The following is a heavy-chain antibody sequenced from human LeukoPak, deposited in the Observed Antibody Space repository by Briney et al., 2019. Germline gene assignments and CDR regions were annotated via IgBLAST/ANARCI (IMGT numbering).Heavy chain of an antibody. J-gene: IGHJ4*02. Sequence: GGSLRLSCAASGFTFSSYAMSWVRQAPGKGLEWVSAIIGSGGSTYYADSVKGRFTIYRDNSKNTVYLQMNSLRAEDTGVYYCAKRTRWDYGDYVGQYYFGYWGQGTLVTVCS. CDR1: GFTFSSYA. CDR2: IIGSGGST. V-gene: IGHV3-23*01. CDR3: AKRTRWDYGDYVGQYYFGY. D-gene: IGHD4-17*01.